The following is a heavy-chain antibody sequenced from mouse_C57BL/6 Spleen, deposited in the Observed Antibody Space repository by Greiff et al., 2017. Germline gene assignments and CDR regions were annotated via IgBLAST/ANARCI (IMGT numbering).Heavy chain of an antibody. D-gene: IGHD2-4*01. CDR2: IDPSDSYT. Sequence: QVQLQQPGAELVKPGASVKLSCKASGYTFTSYWMQWVKQRPGQGLEWIGEIDPSDSYTNYNQKFKGKATLTVDTSSSTAYMQLSSLTSEDSAVYYCACYDYDGAYWGQGTLVTVSA. J-gene: IGHJ3*01. V-gene: IGHV1-50*01. CDR1: GYTFTSYW. CDR3: ACYDYDGAY.